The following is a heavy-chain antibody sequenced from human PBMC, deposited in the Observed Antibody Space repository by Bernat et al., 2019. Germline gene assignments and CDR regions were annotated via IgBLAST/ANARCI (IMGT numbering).Heavy chain of an antibody. CDR3: ARDRSSSSGYYYYGMDV. J-gene: IGHJ6*02. CDR2: FSSSSSTI. CDR1: GFTFSSFS. D-gene: IGHD6-6*01. Sequence: EVQLVESGGGLVQPGGSLRLSCAASGFTFSSFSMNWVRQAPGKGLVWVSYFSSSSSTIYYADSVKGRFTISRDNAKNSLYLQMNSLRAEDTAVYYCARDRSSSSGYYYYGMDVWGQGTTVTVS. V-gene: IGHV3-48*01.